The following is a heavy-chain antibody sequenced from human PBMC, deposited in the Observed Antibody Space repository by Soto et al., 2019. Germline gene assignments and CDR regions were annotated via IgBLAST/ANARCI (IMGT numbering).Heavy chain of an antibody. Sequence: EVQLLESGGGLVQPGGSLRLSCAASGFTFSSYAMSWVRQAPGKGLGWVSAISGSGGSTYYADSVKGRFTISRDNSKNTLYLQMNSLRAEDTAVYYCAKAVCSGGSCYSHYWGQGTLVTVSS. J-gene: IGHJ4*02. CDR1: GFTFSSYA. CDR2: ISGSGGST. CDR3: AKAVCSGGSCYSHY. D-gene: IGHD2-15*01. V-gene: IGHV3-23*01.